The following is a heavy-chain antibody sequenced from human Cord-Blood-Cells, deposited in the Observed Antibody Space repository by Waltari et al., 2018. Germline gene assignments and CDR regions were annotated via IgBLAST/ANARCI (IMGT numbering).Heavy chain of an antibody. Sequence: QLQLQESGPGLVKPSETLSLTCTVSGGSISSSSYYWGWIRQPPGKGLEWIGSIHYSGSTSYNPSLKSRVTISVDTSKNQFSLKLSSVTAADTAVYYCARHGYSSSSYYFDYWGQGTLVTVSS. V-gene: IGHV4-39*01. CDR3: ARHGYSSSSYYFDY. CDR1: GGSISSSSYY. J-gene: IGHJ4*02. CDR2: IHYSGST. D-gene: IGHD6-6*01.